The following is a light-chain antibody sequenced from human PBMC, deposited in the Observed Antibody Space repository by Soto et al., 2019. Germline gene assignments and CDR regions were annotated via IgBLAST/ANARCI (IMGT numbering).Light chain of an antibody. J-gene: IGLJ1*01. CDR3: QSYDSSLSGLYV. V-gene: IGLV1-40*01. CDR2: GNN. Sequence: QLVLAQPPSVSGAPGQRVAISCTGSDSTIGAGFDVHWYQQLPGTAPRFLIYGNNKRPSGVPDRFSGSKSATSASLAITGLQAEDEAEYYCQSYDSSLSGLYVFGTGTKLTVL. CDR1: DSTIGAGFD.